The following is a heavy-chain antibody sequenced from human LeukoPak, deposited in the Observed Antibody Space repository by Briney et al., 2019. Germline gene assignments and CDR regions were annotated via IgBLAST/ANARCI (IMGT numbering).Heavy chain of an antibody. Sequence: SVKVSCKASGGTFSSYAISWVRQAPGQGLEWMGGIIPIFGTANYAQKFQGRVTITADESTSTAYMELSSLRYEDTAVYYCAGCIAPAGTGGPWFDYWGQGTLVTVSS. V-gene: IGHV1-69*13. CDR1: GGTFSSYA. CDR2: IIPIFGTA. D-gene: IGHD6-13*01. CDR3: AGCIAPAGTGGPWFDY. J-gene: IGHJ4*02.